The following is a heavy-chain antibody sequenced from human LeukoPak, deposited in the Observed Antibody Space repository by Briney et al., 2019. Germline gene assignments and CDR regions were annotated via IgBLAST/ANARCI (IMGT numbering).Heavy chain of an antibody. V-gene: IGHV4-39*07. CDR2: IYYSGST. J-gene: IGHJ3*02. D-gene: IGHD3-22*01. CDR3: ARVGYYDSSGYYFHAFDI. CDR1: GGSISSSSYY. Sequence: SETLSLTCTVSGGSISSSSYYWGWIRQPPGKGLEWIGSIYYSGSTNYNPSLKSRVTISVDTSKNQFSLKLSSVTAADTAVYYCARVGYYDSSGYYFHAFDIWGQGTMVTVSS.